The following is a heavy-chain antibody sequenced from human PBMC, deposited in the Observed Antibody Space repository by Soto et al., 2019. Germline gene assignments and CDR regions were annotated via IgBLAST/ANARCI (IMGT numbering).Heavy chain of an antibody. CDR1: GFTFNDYY. V-gene: IGHV3-11*06. J-gene: IGHJ6*02. D-gene: IGHD3-10*01. Sequence: QVQLVESGGGLVKPGGSLRLSCAASGFTFNDYYMSWVRQAPGKGLEWVSYISSSGPYTKYGDSVKGRFTISRDNAKNVLYLQISSMTDEKTAVYDCASVLVSMVRCYDMNVRSQGTTVTVSS. CDR2: ISSSGPYT. CDR3: ASVLVSMVRCYDMNV.